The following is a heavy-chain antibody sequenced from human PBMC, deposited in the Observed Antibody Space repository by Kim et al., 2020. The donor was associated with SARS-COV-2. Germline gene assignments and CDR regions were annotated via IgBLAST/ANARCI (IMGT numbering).Heavy chain of an antibody. V-gene: IGHV1-18*04. J-gene: IGHJ4*02. CDR2: ISAYNGNT. CDR1: GYTFTSYG. CDR3: GRVGIVGATPPFDY. D-gene: IGHD1-26*01. Sequence: ASVKVSCKASGYTFTSYGISWVRQAPGLGLEWMGWISAYNGNTNYAQKLQGRVTMTTDTSTSTAYMELRSLRSDDTAVYYCGRVGIVGATPPFDYWGQGTLVTVSS.